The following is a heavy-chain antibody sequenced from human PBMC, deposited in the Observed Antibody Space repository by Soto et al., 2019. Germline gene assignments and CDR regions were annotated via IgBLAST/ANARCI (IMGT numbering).Heavy chain of an antibody. CDR1: GDSISSGGYF. J-gene: IGHJ5*02. CDR3: ARDPSGYYWFDP. D-gene: IGHD3-3*01. CDR2: IYHSGTT. Sequence: SETLSLTCPVSGDSISSGGYFWRWIRQHPGKGLEWIGNIYHSGTTYYNPSLKSRVTMSVDTSKNQFSLKLSSVTAADTAVYYCARDPSGYYWFDPWGQGTQVTVSS. V-gene: IGHV4-31*03.